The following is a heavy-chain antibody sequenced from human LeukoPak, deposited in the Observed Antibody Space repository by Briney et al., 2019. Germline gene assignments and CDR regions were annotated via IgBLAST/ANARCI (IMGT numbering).Heavy chain of an antibody. CDR2: IRSKAYGGTT. CDR3: TRDGSGTYHNPPFDY. V-gene: IGHV3-49*04. J-gene: IGHJ4*02. D-gene: IGHD3-10*01. Sequence: GGSLRLSCAASGFAFSSYWMNWVRQAPGKGLEWVGFIRSKAYGGTTEYAASVKGRFSISRDDSKSIAYLQVNSLKTEDTAVYYCTRDGSGTYHNPPFDYWGQGTLVTVSS. CDR1: GFAFSSYW.